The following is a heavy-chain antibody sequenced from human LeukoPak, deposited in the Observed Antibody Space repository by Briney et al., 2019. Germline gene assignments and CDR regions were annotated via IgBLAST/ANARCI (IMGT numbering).Heavy chain of an antibody. D-gene: IGHD6-19*01. J-gene: IGHJ4*02. V-gene: IGHV4-34*01. CDR2: INHSGST. CDR3: ARGGTRRITAVAGVTFDY. CDR1: GGSFSGYY. Sequence: SETLSLTCAVYGGSFSGYYWSWIRQPPGKGLEWIGEINHSGSTNYNPSLKSRVTMSVDTSKNQFSLKLTSLTAADTAVYYCARGGTRRITAVAGVTFDYWGQGTLVTVSS.